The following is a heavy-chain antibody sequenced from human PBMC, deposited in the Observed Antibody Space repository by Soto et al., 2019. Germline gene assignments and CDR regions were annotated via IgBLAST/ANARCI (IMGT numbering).Heavy chain of an antibody. CDR1: GFSLNTAAVG. D-gene: IGHD3-22*01. CDR2: IWWDDTK. J-gene: IGHJ4*02. Sequence: QITLKESGPTVVRPTQTLTLTCTFSGFSLNTAAVGVGWLRQPPGKALEWLALIWWDDTKHYLPSLKSRVTVXXXTXXNQVVLTLTNLDPEDTATYYCAHTEYYSDSAGYYRSMYFKDWGLGTLVSVSS. V-gene: IGHV2-5*02. CDR3: AHTEYYSDSAGYYRSMYFKD.